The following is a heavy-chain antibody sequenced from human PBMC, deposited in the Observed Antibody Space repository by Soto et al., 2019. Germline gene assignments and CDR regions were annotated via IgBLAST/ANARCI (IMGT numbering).Heavy chain of an antibody. D-gene: IGHD3-22*01. CDR2: IYPGDSDI. V-gene: IGHV5-51*01. J-gene: IGHJ4*02. CDR3: VRMGGYYYDSSGHNYLDY. Sequence: PGESLKISCRGSGYTFTSYRIGWVRQMSGKGLEWMGIIYPGDSDIRYSPSFQGQVTISVDKSISTAYLQWSSLKASDTAMYYCVRMGGYYYDSSGHNYLDYWGQGTPVTV. CDR1: GYTFTSYR.